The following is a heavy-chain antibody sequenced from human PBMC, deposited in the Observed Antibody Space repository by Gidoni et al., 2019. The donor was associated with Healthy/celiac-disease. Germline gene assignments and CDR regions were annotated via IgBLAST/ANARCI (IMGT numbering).Heavy chain of an antibody. J-gene: IGHJ4*02. D-gene: IGHD3-9*01. CDR3: ARVYYDILTGYYSPRLFSFDY. Sequence: QVQLQESGPGLVKPSETLSLTCAVSGYSISSGYYWGWIRQPPGKGLEWIGSIYHSGSTYYNPSLKSRVTISVDTSKNQFSLKLSSVTAADTAVYYCARVYYDILTGYYSPRLFSFDYWGQGTLVTVSS. CDR1: GYSISSGYY. V-gene: IGHV4-38-2*01. CDR2: IYHSGST.